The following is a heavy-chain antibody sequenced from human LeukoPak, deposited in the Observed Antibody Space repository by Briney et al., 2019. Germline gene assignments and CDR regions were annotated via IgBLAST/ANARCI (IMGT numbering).Heavy chain of an antibody. D-gene: IGHD3-22*01. V-gene: IGHV4-31*03. CDR3: ARGVYYYDSSGYYLREPDFDY. J-gene: IGHJ4*02. CDR1: GGSISSGGYY. CDR2: IYYSGST. Sequence: PSETLSLTCTVSGGSISSGGYYWSWIRQHPGKGLEWIGYIYYSGSTYYNPSLKSRVTISVDTSENLFSLKLSSVTAADTAVYYCARGVYYYDSSGYYLREPDFDYWGQGTLVTVSS.